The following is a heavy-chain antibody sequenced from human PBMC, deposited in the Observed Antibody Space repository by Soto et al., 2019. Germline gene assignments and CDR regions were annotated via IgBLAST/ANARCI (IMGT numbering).Heavy chain of an antibody. Sequence: QVQLQESGPGLVKPSQTLSLTCTVSGGSISSGGYYWSWIRQHPVKGLEWIGYIYYSGSTYYNPSLKSRVTKSVDTSKNQFSLKLSSVTAADTAVYYCAGGSDYSNLFDYWGQGTLVTVSS. CDR2: IYYSGST. V-gene: IGHV4-31*03. CDR3: AGGSDYSNLFDY. CDR1: GGSISSGGYY. D-gene: IGHD4-4*01. J-gene: IGHJ4*02.